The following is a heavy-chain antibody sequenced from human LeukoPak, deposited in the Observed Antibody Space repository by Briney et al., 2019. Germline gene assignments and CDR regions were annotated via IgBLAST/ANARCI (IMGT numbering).Heavy chain of an antibody. CDR3: ARARSGSYYDDAFDI. CDR1: GGSFSGYY. CDR2: INHSGST. V-gene: IGHV4-34*01. Sequence: SETLSLTCAVYGGSFSGYYWSWIRQPPGKGLEWIGEINHSGSTNYNPSLKSRVTISVDTSKNQFSLKLSSVTAADTAVYYCARARSGSYYDDAFDIWGQGTMVTVSS. D-gene: IGHD1-26*01. J-gene: IGHJ3*02.